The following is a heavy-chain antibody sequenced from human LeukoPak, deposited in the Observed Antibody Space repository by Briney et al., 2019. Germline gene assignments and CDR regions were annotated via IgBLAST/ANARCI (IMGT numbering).Heavy chain of an antibody. J-gene: IGHJ4*02. CDR3: ARENDYYDSSGYSV. CDR2: IIPILGIA. V-gene: IGHV1-69*04. Sequence: GASVKVSCKASGGTFSSYAISWVRQAPGQGLEWMGRIIPILGIANYAQKFQGRVTITADKSTSTAYMELSSLRSEDTAVYYCARENDYYDSSGYSVWGQGTLVTVSS. CDR1: GGTFSSYA. D-gene: IGHD3-22*01.